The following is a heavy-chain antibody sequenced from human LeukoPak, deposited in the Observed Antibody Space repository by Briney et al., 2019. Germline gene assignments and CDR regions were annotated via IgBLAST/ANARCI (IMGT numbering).Heavy chain of an antibody. CDR2: ISGDGGST. V-gene: IGHV3-43*02. Sequence: PGGSLRLSCAASGFTFDDYAMHWVRQAPGKGLEWVSLISGDGGSTYYADSVKGRFTISRDNSKNSLYLQMNSLRTEDTALYYCAKDQYSSGWYGGVDYWGQGTLVTVSS. D-gene: IGHD6-19*01. J-gene: IGHJ4*02. CDR1: GFTFDDYA. CDR3: AKDQYSSGWYGGVDY.